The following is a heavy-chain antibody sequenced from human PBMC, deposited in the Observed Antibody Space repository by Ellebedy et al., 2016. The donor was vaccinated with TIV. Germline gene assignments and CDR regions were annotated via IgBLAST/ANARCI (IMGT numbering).Heavy chain of an antibody. J-gene: IGHJ5*02. CDR1: SGPVISREFF. D-gene: IGHD4-17*01. V-gene: IGHV4-61*08. CDR3: ARHSTVTTIGT. CDR2: IYYNENT. Sequence: MPGGSLRLSCTISSGPVISREFFWSWIRQPPGKGLEWIGYIYYNENTNYNPSLKSRVTISVDTSKNQFSLKLSSVTAADTAIFYCARHSTVTTIGTWGQGALVTVSS.